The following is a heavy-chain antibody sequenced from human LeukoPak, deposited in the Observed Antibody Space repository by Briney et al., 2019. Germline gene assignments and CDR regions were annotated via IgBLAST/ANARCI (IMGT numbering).Heavy chain of an antibody. D-gene: IGHD2-15*01. CDR3: AREYCSGGSCYYYYGMDV. V-gene: IGHV3-53*01. J-gene: IGHJ6*02. CDR1: GFTVSSNY. CDR2: IYSGGST. Sequence: GGSLRLSCAASGFTVSSNYMSWVRQAPGKGLEWVSVIYSGGSTYYADSVKGRFTISRDNSKNTLYLQMNSLRAEDTAVYYCAREYCSGGSCYYYYGMDVCGQGTTVTVSS.